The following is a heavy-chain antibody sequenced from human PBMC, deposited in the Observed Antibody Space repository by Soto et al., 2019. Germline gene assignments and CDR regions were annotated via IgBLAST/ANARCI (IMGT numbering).Heavy chain of an antibody. D-gene: IGHD4-4*01. Sequence: GGSVRLSCAASGFTFSSYAMHWVRQAPGKGLEWVAVISYDGSNKYYADSVKGRFTISRDNSKNTLYLQMNSLRAEDTAVYYCARDVTTYYSSMDVWGQGTTVTVSS. V-gene: IGHV3-30-3*01. J-gene: IGHJ6*02. CDR1: GFTFSSYA. CDR2: ISYDGSNK. CDR3: ARDVTTYYSSMDV.